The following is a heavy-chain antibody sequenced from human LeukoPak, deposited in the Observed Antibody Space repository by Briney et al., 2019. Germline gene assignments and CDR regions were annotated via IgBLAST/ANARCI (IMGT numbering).Heavy chain of an antibody. V-gene: IGHV4-38-2*01. CDR3: ARTAVAGTEAVDY. CDR2: IYHSGST. D-gene: IGHD6-19*01. Sequence: SETLSLTCAVSGYSISSGYYWGWIRQPPGKGLEWIGSIYHSGSTYYNPSLKSRVTISVDTSKNQFSLQLSSVTAADTAVYYCARTAVAGTEAVDYWGQGTLVTVSS. J-gene: IGHJ4*02. CDR1: GYSISSGYY.